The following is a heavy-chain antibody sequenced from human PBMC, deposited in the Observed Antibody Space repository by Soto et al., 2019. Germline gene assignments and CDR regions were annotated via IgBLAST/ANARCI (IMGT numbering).Heavy chain of an antibody. V-gene: IGHV3-7*03. CDR3: ARERQWLTDDAFDI. Sequence: GGSLRLSCAASGFTFSSYWMSWVRQAPGKGLEWVANIKQDGSEKYYVDSVKGRFTISRDNAKNSLYPQMNSPRAEDTAVYYCARERQWLTDDAFDIWGQGTMVTVSS. D-gene: IGHD6-19*01. J-gene: IGHJ3*02. CDR1: GFTFSSYW. CDR2: IKQDGSEK.